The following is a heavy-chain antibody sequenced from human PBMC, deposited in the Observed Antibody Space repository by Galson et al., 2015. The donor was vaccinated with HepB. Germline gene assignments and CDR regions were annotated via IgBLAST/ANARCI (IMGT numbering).Heavy chain of an antibody. V-gene: IGHV3-30*18. J-gene: IGHJ4*02. CDR1: GFTFSSYG. CDR3: AKPWVVAARWSGIDY. CDR2: ISYDGSNK. Sequence: SLRLSCAASGFTFSSYGMHWVRQAPGKGLEWVAVISYDGSNKYYADSVKGRFTISRGNSESTLHVQMNSLRAEDTAVYYCAKPWVVAARWSGIDYWGQGALVTVSS. D-gene: IGHD2-15*01.